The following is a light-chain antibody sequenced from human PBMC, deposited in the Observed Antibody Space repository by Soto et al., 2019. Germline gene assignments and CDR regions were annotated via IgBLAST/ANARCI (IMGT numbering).Light chain of an antibody. CDR1: QSVSSN. J-gene: IGKJ1*01. CDR2: RAS. V-gene: IGKV3-15*01. CDR3: QQYNNWPWT. Sequence: VLTQSPGTLSLSPGKRATLYCRASQSVSSNHLAWYQQKPGQAPRLLIYRASIRATGVPARFSGSGSGTEFTLTITSLQSEDSAIYYCQQYNNWPWTFGQGTKVDIK.